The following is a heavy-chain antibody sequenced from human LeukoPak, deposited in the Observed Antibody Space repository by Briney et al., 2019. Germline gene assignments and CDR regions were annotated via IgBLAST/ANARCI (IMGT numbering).Heavy chain of an antibody. CDR2: ISGSGGST. V-gene: IGHV3-23*01. CDR3: AKGGIIEWNLFDY. Sequence: GGSLRLSCAASGFTFSSYGMSWVRQAPGKGLEWVSAISGSGGSTYYADSVKGRFTISRDNSKNTLYLQMNSLRAEDTAVYYCAKGGIIEWNLFDYWGQGTLVTVSS. J-gene: IGHJ4*02. D-gene: IGHD1-20*01. CDR1: GFTFSSYG.